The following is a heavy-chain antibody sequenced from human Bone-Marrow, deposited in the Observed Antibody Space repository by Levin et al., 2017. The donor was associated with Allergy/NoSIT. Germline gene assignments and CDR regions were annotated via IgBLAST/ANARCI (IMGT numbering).Heavy chain of an antibody. D-gene: IGHD3-3*01. Sequence: KPGGSLRLSCKGSGYSFTSYWISWVRQMPGKGLEWMGRIDPSDSYTNYSPSFQGHVTISADKSISTAYLQWSSLKASDTAMYYCARKFRPVLRFLEWSGTDAFDIWGQGTMVTVSS. CDR3: ARKFRPVLRFLEWSGTDAFDI. CDR2: IDPSDSYT. CDR1: GYSFTSYW. V-gene: IGHV5-10-1*01. J-gene: IGHJ3*02.